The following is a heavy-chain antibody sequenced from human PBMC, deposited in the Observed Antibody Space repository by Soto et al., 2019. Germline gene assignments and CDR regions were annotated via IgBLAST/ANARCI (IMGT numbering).Heavy chain of an antibody. J-gene: IGHJ4*02. V-gene: IGHV1-69*12. CDR3: ARGQTYYYDSSGFPTLGRGDTFDY. CDR1: GGTFSSYA. Sequence: QVQLVQSGAEVKKPGSSVKVSCKASGGTFSSYAISWVRQAPGQGLEWMGGIIPIFGTANYAQKFQGRVTITADESTSTAYMELSSLRSEDTAVYYCARGQTYYYDSSGFPTLGRGDTFDYWGQGTLVTVSS. CDR2: IIPIFGTA. D-gene: IGHD3-22*01.